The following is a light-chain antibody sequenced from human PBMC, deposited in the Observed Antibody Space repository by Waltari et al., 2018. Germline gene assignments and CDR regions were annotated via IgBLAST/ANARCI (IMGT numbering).Light chain of an antibody. V-gene: IGKV3-15*01. CDR3: HQYNDWPPT. CDR2: GAA. Sequence: EVVMTQSPATLSVSPGERTTPSRRASQSVSTNLAWSQQKPGQAPRLLIYGAAVRATDIPARFSGSGSGTEFTLTISSLQSEDFAVYYCHQYNDWPPTFGQGTTVEIK. J-gene: IGKJ1*01. CDR1: QSVSTN.